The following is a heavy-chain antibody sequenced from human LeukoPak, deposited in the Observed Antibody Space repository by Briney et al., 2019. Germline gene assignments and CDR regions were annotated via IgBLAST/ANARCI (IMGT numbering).Heavy chain of an antibody. CDR2: IQNDGTNK. CDR3: AKNSGSEVRFLEWLSY. CDR1: GFTLNNYA. D-gene: IGHD3-3*01. Sequence: PGGSLRLSCVASGFTLNNYAMHWVRQAPDKGLEWVAFIQNDGTNKFYAESVEGRFTISRDNSKNTLYLQMNSLRAEDTAVYFCAKNSGSEVRFLEWLSYWGQGTLATVSS. V-gene: IGHV3-30*02. J-gene: IGHJ4*02.